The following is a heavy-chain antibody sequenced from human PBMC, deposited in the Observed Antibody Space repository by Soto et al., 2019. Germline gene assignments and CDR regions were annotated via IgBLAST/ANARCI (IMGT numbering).Heavy chain of an antibody. CDR2: ISTYNGNT. CDR3: ARDTSNYFDF. Sequence: RASVKVSCKASGYNFTSYGISWVRQAPGQGLEWIGWISTYNGNTNYVPKFQGRITMTTDTSTSTAYMELRSLRSDDTALYFCARDTSNYFDFWGQGTPVTVSS. J-gene: IGHJ4*02. CDR1: GYNFTSYG. V-gene: IGHV1-18*01. D-gene: IGHD2-2*01.